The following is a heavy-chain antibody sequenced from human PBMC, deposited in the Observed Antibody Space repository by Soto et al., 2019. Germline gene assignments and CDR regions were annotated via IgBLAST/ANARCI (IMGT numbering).Heavy chain of an antibody. V-gene: IGHV3-23*01. Sequence: GGSLRLSCAASGFNFKNFAVSWVRKTTGKGMEWVSAIGGSGSSANYADSVKGRFTVSRDDSKSTLYLQMSGLRVDDTALYYCAKDAVAYNGEWDWFDLWGQGTLVTVSS. CDR2: IGGSGSSA. J-gene: IGHJ5*02. CDR1: GFNFKNFA. CDR3: AKDAVAYNGEWDWFDL. D-gene: IGHD3-10*01.